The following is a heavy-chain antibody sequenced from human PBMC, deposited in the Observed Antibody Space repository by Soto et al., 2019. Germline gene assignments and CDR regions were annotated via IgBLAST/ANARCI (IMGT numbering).Heavy chain of an antibody. CDR2: ISSSSSYT. CDR1: GFTFSDYY. V-gene: IGHV3-11*06. D-gene: IGHD3-16*02. Sequence: PGGSLRLSCAASGFTFSDYYMSWIRQAPGKGLEWGSYISSSSSYTNYADSVEGRFTISRDNAKNSLYLQMNSLRAEDTAVYYCASNTRGLTVIAFDYWGQGTLVTVYS. J-gene: IGHJ4*02. CDR3: ASNTRGLTVIAFDY.